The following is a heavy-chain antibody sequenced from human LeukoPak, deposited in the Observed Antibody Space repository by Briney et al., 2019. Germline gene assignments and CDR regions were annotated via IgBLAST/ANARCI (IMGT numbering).Heavy chain of an antibody. CDR2: IHYDGNNK. CDR1: GFSFSSYG. V-gene: IGHV3-30*02. Sequence: GGSLRLSCAGSGFSFSSYGMHWVRQAPGKGLDWVAFIHYDGNNKYYADSVKGRFTISRDNSKNTLYLQMNSLRAEDTAVYYCARDYLAAADPQEIDPWGQGTLVTVSS. J-gene: IGHJ5*02. D-gene: IGHD6-13*01. CDR3: ARDYLAAADPQEIDP.